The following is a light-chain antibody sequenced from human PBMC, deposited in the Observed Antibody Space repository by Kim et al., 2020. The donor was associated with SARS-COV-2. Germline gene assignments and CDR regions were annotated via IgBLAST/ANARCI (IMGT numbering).Light chain of an antibody. CDR2: QDS. CDR3: QAWDNSLWV. V-gene: IGLV3-1*01. Sequence: SYELTQPPSVSVSPGQTASITCSGDKLGDKYACWYQQKPGQSPMLVIYQDSKRPSGIPEQFSGSNSGNTATLTISGTQAMDEADYYCQAWDNSLWVFGGGTQLTVL. J-gene: IGLJ3*02. CDR1: KLGDKY.